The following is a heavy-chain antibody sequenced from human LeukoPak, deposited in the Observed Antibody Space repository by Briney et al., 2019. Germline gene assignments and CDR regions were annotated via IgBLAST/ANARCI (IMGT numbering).Heavy chain of an antibody. V-gene: IGHV1-69*05. J-gene: IGHJ2*01. Sequence: SVKVSCKASGGTFSRYAFSWVRQAPGQGLEWMGGIIPIYGTPNYAQKLQGRVTMTTDTSTSTAYMELRSLRSDDTAVYYCARVARDWYFDLWGRGTLVTVSS. CDR1: GGTFSRYA. CDR3: ARVARDWYFDL. CDR2: IIPIYGTP.